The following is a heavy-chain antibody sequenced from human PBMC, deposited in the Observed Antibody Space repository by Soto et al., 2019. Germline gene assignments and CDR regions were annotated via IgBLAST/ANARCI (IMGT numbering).Heavy chain of an antibody. CDR1: GFTFSNYG. Sequence: QVQVVESGGGVVQPGRSLRLSCAASGFTFSNYGIHWVRQAPGKGLEWVATISNDGNNNWYTDPVKGRFTSYKDNSKKKLYLPINNLRAEDTATYYYAKDIYSGSHPEGADHWGQGTLVTV. J-gene: IGHJ4*02. V-gene: IGHV3-30*18. D-gene: IGHD1-26*01. CDR2: ISNDGNNN. CDR3: AKDIYSGSHPEGADH.